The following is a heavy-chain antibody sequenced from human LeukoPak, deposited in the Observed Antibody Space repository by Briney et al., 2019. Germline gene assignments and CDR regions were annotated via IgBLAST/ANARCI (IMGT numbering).Heavy chain of an antibody. Sequence: ASVKVSCKASGYMFASYGISWARQAPGQGREWMGWTGVYNDNTKLAPKFQGRVTMTTDISTSTAVMELRSLRSDDTAVYYCARDLFEYTYGLPFEYWGQGTLVTVSS. J-gene: IGHJ4*02. CDR3: ARDLFEYTYGLPFEY. D-gene: IGHD5-18*01. CDR2: TGVYNDNT. CDR1: GYMFASYG. V-gene: IGHV1-18*01.